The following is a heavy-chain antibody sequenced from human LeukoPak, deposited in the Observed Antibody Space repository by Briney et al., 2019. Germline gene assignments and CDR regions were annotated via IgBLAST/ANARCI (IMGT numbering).Heavy chain of an antibody. CDR3: ASTSITMVRGVIRSDY. Sequence: GGSLRLSCAASGFTFSSYWMSWVRQAPGKGLEWVANIKQDGSEKYYVDSVKGRFTISRDNSKNTLYLQMNSLRAEDTAVYYCASTSITMVRGVIRSDYWGQGTLVTVSS. CDR1: GFTFSSYW. J-gene: IGHJ4*02. V-gene: IGHV3-7*03. CDR2: IKQDGSEK. D-gene: IGHD3-10*01.